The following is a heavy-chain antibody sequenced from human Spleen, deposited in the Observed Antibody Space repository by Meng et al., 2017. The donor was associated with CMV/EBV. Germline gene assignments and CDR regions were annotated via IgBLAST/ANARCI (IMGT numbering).Heavy chain of an antibody. CDR2: VYYTGTT. D-gene: IGHD6-19*01. V-gene: IGHV4-39*07. CDR3: ARVSGTAVAGPRGDFDF. J-gene: IGHJ4*02. CDR1: GASINSVSYF. Sequence: SETLSLTCSVFGASINSVSYFWGWIRQPPGKGLEWIGSVYYTGTTYYNPSLRSRVTMSVDASKKQFSLSLTSVTAADTAIYYCARVSGTAVAGPRGDFDFWGQGALVTVSS.